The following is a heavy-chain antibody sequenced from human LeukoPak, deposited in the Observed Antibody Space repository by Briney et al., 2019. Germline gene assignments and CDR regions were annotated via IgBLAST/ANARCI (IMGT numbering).Heavy chain of an antibody. Sequence: GGSLRLSCAASGFTFSSYWMHWVRQAPGKGLVWVSRINTDGSSTSYADSVKGRFTISRDNAKNTLYLQMNSLRAEDTAVYYCARFSRSSIAARPDDYWGQGTLVTVSS. J-gene: IGHJ4*02. D-gene: IGHD6-6*01. CDR2: INTDGSST. CDR3: ARFSRSSIAARPDDY. V-gene: IGHV3-74*01. CDR1: GFTFSSYW.